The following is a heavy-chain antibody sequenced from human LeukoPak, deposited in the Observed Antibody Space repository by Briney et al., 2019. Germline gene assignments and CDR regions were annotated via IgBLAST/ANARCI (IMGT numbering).Heavy chain of an antibody. Sequence: GSLRLSCAASGFTFSSYAISWVRQGPGKGLEGVSAISGSGGSTYYADSVKGRFTISRDNSKNTLYLQMNSLRAEDTAVYYCAKAIYSYLDYWGQGTLVTVSS. J-gene: IGHJ4*02. CDR2: ISGSGGST. CDR3: AKAIYSYLDY. V-gene: IGHV3-23*01. D-gene: IGHD5-18*01. CDR1: GFTFSSYA.